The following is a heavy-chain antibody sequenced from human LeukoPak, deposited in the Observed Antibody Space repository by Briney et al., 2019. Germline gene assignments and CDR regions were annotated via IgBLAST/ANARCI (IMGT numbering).Heavy chain of an antibody. CDR3: ARGGGDYGGNTVIDY. Sequence: GASVTVSCKASGYTFTGYYMHWVRQAPGQGLEWMGWINPNSGGTNYAQKFQGRVTMTRDTSISTAYMELSRLRSDDTAVYYCARGGGDYGGNTVIDYWGQGTLVTVSS. J-gene: IGHJ4*02. V-gene: IGHV1-2*02. CDR2: INPNSGGT. D-gene: IGHD4-23*01. CDR1: GYTFTGYY.